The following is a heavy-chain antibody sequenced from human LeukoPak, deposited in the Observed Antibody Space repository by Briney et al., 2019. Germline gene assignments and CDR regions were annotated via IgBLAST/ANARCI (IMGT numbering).Heavy chain of an antibody. Sequence: LSLTCTVSGGSISSSSYYWGSIRQPPGKGLEWVALISFDGGNTLYADSVKGRFIISRDNSKSTLYLQMDSLRTEDTAAYFCTREYTVSSLRRFDIWGPGPLVTVSS. D-gene: IGHD2-2*02. CDR2: ISFDGGNT. V-gene: IGHV3-30*04. CDR3: TREYTVSSLRRFDI. J-gene: IGHJ4*02. CDR1: GGSISSSS.